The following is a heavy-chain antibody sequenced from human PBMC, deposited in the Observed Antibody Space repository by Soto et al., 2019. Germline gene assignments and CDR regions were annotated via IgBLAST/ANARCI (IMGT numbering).Heavy chain of an antibody. Sequence: SETLSLTCTVFGGSIRPYYWSWIRQPPGKELEWIGYIYYTGSTNYSPSLKSRVTKSIDTSRNLLSLKLNSVTAADTAVYYCARGSPMSSSFPLDYWGQGSLVT. CDR3: ARGSPMSSSFPLDY. V-gene: IGHV4-59*12. J-gene: IGHJ4*02. D-gene: IGHD6-6*01. CDR2: IYYTGST. CDR1: GGSIRPYY.